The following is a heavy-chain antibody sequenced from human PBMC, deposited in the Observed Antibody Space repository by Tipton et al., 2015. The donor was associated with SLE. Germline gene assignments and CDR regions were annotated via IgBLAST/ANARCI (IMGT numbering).Heavy chain of an antibody. CDR1: GYTFSNYQ. CDR2: VSAYNGSA. D-gene: IGHD2-15*01. J-gene: IGHJ4*02. Sequence: QVQLVQSGAEVKKPGASVKVSCKTSGYTFSNYQITWVRQAPGQGLEWMGWVSAYNGSAYYAQKVQGRVTMTTDTSTNTAYMELRSLRSDDTAVYYCARDRGASSGGWFVGAIGYWGQGTLVTVSS. V-gene: IGHV1-18*01. CDR3: ARDRGASSGGWFVGAIGY.